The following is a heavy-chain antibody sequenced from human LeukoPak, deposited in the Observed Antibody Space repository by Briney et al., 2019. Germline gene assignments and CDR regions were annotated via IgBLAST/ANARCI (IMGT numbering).Heavy chain of an antibody. CDR1: GFTLDDYV. CDR2: ISWNSGSI. Sequence: GGSLRLSCAASGFTLDDYVMRCVRHGPGKGLEWGSGISWNSGSIGYADSVKGRFTISRDNAKNSLYLQMNSLRAEDMALYYCATSTTRTTFYDAVDIWGQGTMVTVSS. D-gene: IGHD1-1*01. V-gene: IGHV3-9*03. J-gene: IGHJ3*02. CDR3: ATSTTRTTFYDAVDI.